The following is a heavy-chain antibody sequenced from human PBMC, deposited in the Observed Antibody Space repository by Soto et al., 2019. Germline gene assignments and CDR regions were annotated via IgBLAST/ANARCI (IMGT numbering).Heavy chain of an antibody. CDR2: ISYDGSNN. CDR1: GFTFSSYA. Sequence: QVQLVESGGGVVQPGRSLRLSCAASGFTFSSYAMHWVRQAPGKGLEWVTVISYDGSNNYYADSVKGRFTVSRDNSTTTLYLQMNRLRAEAAAEYYCARDSWSFDYWGQGTLVTVAS. J-gene: IGHJ4*02. D-gene: IGHD3-3*01. V-gene: IGHV3-30*01. CDR3: ARDSWSFDY.